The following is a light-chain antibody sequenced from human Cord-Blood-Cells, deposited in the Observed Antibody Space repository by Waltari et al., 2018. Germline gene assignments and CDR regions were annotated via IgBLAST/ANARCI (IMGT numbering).Light chain of an antibody. J-gene: IGKJ4*01. CDR2: DAS. Sequence: DIQMTQSPSPLSASVGDRVTITYQASQDISHYLNWYQQKPGKAPKLLIYDASNLETGVPSRFSGSGSGTDFTFTISSLQPEDIATYYCQQYDNLSLTFGGGTKLEI. CDR1: QDISHY. CDR3: QQYDNLSLT. V-gene: IGKV1-33*01.